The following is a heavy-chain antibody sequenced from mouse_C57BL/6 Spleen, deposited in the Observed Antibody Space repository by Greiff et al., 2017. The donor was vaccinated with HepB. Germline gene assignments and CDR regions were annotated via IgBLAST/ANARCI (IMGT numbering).Heavy chain of an antibody. CDR3: AREGLDY. CDR1: GYTFTSYW. CDR2: IDPSDSYT. J-gene: IGHJ2*01. V-gene: IGHV1-50*01. Sequence: QVQLQQPGAELVKPGASVKLSCKASGYTFTSYWMQWVKQRPGQGLEWIGEIDPSDSYTNYTQKFKGKATLTVDTSSSTAYRPLSSLTSEDSAVYYCAREGLDYWGQGTTLTVSS. D-gene: IGHD3-3*01.